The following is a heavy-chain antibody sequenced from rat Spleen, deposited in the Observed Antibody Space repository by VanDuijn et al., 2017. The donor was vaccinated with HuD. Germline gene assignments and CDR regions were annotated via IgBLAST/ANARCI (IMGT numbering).Heavy chain of an antibody. CDR2: ISYDGGST. Sequence: EVQLVESDGGLVQPGRSLKLSCAASGFTFSDYNMAWVRQAPKKGLEWVAAISYDGGSTYYRDSVKGRYTISRDNAKSTLYLQMDSLRSEDTATYYCTRPDYGYPFAYWGQGTLVTVSS. J-gene: IGHJ3*01. D-gene: IGHD1-7*01. CDR1: GFTFSDYN. CDR3: TRPDYGYPFAY. V-gene: IGHV5-7*01.